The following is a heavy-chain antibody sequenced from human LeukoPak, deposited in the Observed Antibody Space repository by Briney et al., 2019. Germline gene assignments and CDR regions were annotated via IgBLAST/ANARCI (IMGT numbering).Heavy chain of an antibody. CDR1: GFTFSSYS. D-gene: IGHD2-15*01. CDR2: ISSSSSYI. J-gene: IGHJ6*03. V-gene: IGHV3-21*01. CDR3: AREGVYCSGDNCYPRDYIDV. Sequence: PGGSLRPSCAASGFTFSSYSMNWFRQAPGKGLEWVSSISSSSSYIYYADSVKGRFTISRDNAKNSLYLQMNSLRVEDTALYFCAREGVYCSGDNCYPRDYIDVWGRGTTVTVS.